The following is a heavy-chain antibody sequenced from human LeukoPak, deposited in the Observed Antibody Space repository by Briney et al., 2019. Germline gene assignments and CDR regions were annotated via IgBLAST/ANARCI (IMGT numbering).Heavy chain of an antibody. CDR2: INPSGGRT. V-gene: IGHV1-46*01. D-gene: IGHD3-22*01. CDR1: VYTFTGYY. CDR3: ARDQRYYDSSGHLDY. Sequence: ASVKVSCKASVYTFTGYYMHWVRQAPGQGLEWMGIINPSGGRTSYAQKFQGRVTMTRDTSTSTVYMELSSLRSEDTAVYYCARDQRYYDSSGHLDYWGQGTLVTVSS. J-gene: IGHJ4*02.